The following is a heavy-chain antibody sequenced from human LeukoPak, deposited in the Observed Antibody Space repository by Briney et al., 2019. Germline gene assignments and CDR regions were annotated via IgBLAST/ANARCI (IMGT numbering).Heavy chain of an antibody. CDR3: ARAFTYYYDSSGYYFDY. Sequence: SETLSLTCTVSGGSISSGSYYWSWIRQPAGKGLEWIGRIYTSGSTNYNPSLKSRVTISVDTSKNQFSLKLSSVTAADTAVYYCARAFTYYYDSSGYYFDYWGQGTLVTVSS. D-gene: IGHD3-22*01. CDR2: IYTSGST. J-gene: IGHJ4*02. V-gene: IGHV4-61*02. CDR1: GGSISSGSYY.